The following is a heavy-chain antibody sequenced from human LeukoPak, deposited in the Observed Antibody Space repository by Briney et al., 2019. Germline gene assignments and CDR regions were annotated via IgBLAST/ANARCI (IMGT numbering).Heavy chain of an antibody. D-gene: IGHD3-9*01. CDR3: ARDLRNDILTGYYYYYYMDV. CDR1: GFTFSSYS. CDR2: ISSSSSYI. V-gene: IGHV3-21*01. J-gene: IGHJ6*03. Sequence: GGSLRLSCAASGFTFSSYSMNWVRQAPGKGLGWVSSISSSSSYIYYADSVKGRFTISRDNAKNSLYLQMNSLRAEDTAVYYCARDLRNDILTGYYYYYYMDVWGKGTTVTISS.